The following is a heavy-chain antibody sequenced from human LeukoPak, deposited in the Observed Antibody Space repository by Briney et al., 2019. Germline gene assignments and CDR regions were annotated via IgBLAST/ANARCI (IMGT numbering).Heavy chain of an antibody. J-gene: IGHJ4*02. V-gene: IGHV3-33*01. D-gene: IGHD6-13*01. CDR3: VRGVGVSRFNYLDS. CDR2: IWYDASNK. Sequence: GGSLRLSCAASGFTFSSFGMHWVRQAPGKGLEWVAVIWYDASNKYYADSVKGRFTISRDNSKNTLYLQMNSLRDDDTTVYYCVRGVGVSRFNYLDSWGQGTLVIVSS. CDR1: GFTFSSFG.